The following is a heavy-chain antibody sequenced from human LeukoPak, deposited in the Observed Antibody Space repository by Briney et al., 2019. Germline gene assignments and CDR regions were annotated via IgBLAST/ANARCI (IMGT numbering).Heavy chain of an antibody. CDR1: GYTFTSYG. J-gene: IGHJ4*02. Sequence: GASVNVSCKASGYTFTSYGISWVRQAPGQGLEWMGWISAYNGNTNYAQKLQGRVTMTTDTSTSTVYMELRSLRSDDTAVYYCARDNWNFSHVDYWGQGTLVTVSS. V-gene: IGHV1-18*01. D-gene: IGHD1-1*01. CDR2: ISAYNGNT. CDR3: ARDNWNFSHVDY.